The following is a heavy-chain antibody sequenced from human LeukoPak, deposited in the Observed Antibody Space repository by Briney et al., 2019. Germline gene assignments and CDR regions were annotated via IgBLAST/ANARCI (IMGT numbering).Heavy chain of an antibody. CDR1: GYTFTGYY. Sequence: ASVKVSCKASGYTFTGYYMHWVRQAPGQGLEWMGRINPNSGGTNYAQKFQGRVTMTRDTSISTAYMELSRLRSDDTAVYYCARDLVGGGYCSGGSCYPTYNWFDPWGKGTLVTVSS. D-gene: IGHD2-15*01. CDR3: ARDLVGGGYCSGGSCYPTYNWFDP. J-gene: IGHJ5*02. CDR2: INPNSGGT. V-gene: IGHV1-2*06.